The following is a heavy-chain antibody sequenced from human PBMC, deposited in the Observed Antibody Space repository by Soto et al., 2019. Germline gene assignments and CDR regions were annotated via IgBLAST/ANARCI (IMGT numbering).Heavy chain of an antibody. CDR3: ARHLSDSRNDLDALDV. J-gene: IGHJ3*01. CDR1: GYSFTTFW. CDR2: LDPADSFT. D-gene: IGHD3-22*01. Sequence: PGESLKISCNVSGYSFTTFWISWVRQMPEKGLERMGRLDPADSFTNYSPSFQGHVTISVDKSINTAYLQWSSLKASDTAIYYCARHLSDSRNDLDALDVWGQGTMVTVSS. V-gene: IGHV5-10-1*01.